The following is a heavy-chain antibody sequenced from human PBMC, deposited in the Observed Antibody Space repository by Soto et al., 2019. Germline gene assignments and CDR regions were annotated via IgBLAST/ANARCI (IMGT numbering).Heavy chain of an antibody. D-gene: IGHD3-10*01. CDR2: ISSSITTV. CDR1: GFTFNNYD. Sequence: GGSLRLSCTASGFTFNNYDMSWVRQAPGKGLEWVSYISSSITTVYYADSVKGRFTISRDNAQNSLYLQMNSLRNEDTAVYYCARDRRYAEFSLDYWGQGALVTVSS. V-gene: IGHV3-48*02. CDR3: ARDRRYAEFSLDY. J-gene: IGHJ4*02.